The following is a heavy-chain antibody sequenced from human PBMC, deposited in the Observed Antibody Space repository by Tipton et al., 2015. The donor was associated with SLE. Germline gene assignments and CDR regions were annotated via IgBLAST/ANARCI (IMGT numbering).Heavy chain of an antibody. Sequence: TLSLTCSVYGGSFNDYYATWIRQPPGKGLEWIGYFSQRGITNYNPSLKSRVTISLDTSKTQFSLSLTSATAADTAVYYCARDRAICDSTSCFRSYFDSWGQGTLVTVSS. V-gene: IGHV4-34*01. CDR2: FSQRGIT. D-gene: IGHD2-2*01. CDR1: GGSFNDYY. CDR3: ARDRAICDSTSCFRSYFDS. J-gene: IGHJ4*02.